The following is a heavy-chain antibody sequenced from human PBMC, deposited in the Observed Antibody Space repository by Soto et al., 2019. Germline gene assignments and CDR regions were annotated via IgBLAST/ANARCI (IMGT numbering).Heavy chain of an antibody. J-gene: IGHJ6*02. Sequence: PGRSRRRSCSPAAFSFSCHGMHWVRQPPDTGLGWVAVISSAGSNNYYAKSLKGRLTISRDKCKNTLYLQMSSMRATDTAVYGYAKDSAPSVGYSSSSEDHYGMDVWGQGTTVTVSS. CDR3: AKDSAPSVGYSSSSEDHYGMDV. D-gene: IGHD6-6*01. CDR1: AFSFSCHG. CDR2: ISSAGSNN. V-gene: IGHV3-30*18.